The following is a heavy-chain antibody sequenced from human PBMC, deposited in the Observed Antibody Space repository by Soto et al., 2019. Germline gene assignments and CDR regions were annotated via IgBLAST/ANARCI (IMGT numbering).Heavy chain of an antibody. Sequence: PSETLSLTCTVSGASISSSSFYWGWIRQPPGKGLESIANIYYDGSTYYNPSLRSRVSMSVDKSNNEFSLSLTSVTAADTAVYYCATLPPRIVVVFTEMPTWGQGILVTVSS. CDR2: IYYDGST. V-gene: IGHV4-39*07. D-gene: IGHD2-21*01. CDR3: ATLPPRIVVVFTEMPT. J-gene: IGHJ5*02. CDR1: GASISSSSFY.